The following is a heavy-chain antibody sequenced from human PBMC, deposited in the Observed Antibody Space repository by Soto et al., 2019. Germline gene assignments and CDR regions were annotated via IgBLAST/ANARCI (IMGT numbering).Heavy chain of an antibody. J-gene: IGHJ4*02. D-gene: IGHD3-9*01. CDR3: AKADRPYYEILTGPDY. CDR2: LGGTGGRA. CDR1: GFTFSSYA. V-gene: IGHV3-23*01. Sequence: EVQLLESGGGLVQPGGSLRLSCAASGFTFSSYAMCWVRQAPGKGLEWVSALGGTGGRAYYADSVKGRFTVSRDNSRNTVFLQMNSLRVEDTAIYYCAKADRPYYEILTGPDYWGQGTLVSVSS.